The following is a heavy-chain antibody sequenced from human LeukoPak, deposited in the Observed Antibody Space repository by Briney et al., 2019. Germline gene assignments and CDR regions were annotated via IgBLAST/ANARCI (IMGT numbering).Heavy chain of an antibody. Sequence: ASVKVSFKASGYTFTSYGISWMRQAPGQGLEWMGWINAYNDNTNYAQKLQGRVTMTTDTSTSTAYMELRSLRSDDTAVYYWARGPTRTPYCSGRSCSPYNWFDPWGQGTLVNVSS. D-gene: IGHD2-15*01. CDR1: GYTFTSYG. CDR2: INAYNDNT. J-gene: IGHJ5*02. V-gene: IGHV1-18*01. CDR3: ARGPTRTPYCSGRSCSPYNWFDP.